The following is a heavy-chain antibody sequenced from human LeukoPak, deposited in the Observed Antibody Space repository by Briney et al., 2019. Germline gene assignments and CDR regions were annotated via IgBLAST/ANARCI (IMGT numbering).Heavy chain of an antibody. V-gene: IGHV3-20*04. Sequence: GGSLRLSCAASGFTFDDYGMSWVRHAPGKGLEWVSGINWNGGSTGYADSVKGRFTISRDNAKNSLYLQMNSLRAEDTALYYCARERGHSSSWYEDYWGQGTLVTVSS. CDR2: INWNGGST. J-gene: IGHJ4*02. CDR3: ARERGHSSSWYEDY. D-gene: IGHD6-13*01. CDR1: GFTFDDYG.